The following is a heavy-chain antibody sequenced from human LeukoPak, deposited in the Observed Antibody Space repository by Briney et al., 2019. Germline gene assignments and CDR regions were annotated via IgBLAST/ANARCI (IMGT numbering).Heavy chain of an antibody. D-gene: IGHD2/OR15-2a*01. J-gene: IGHJ6*02. CDR3: ARVFYGVTNYGMDV. CDR1: GFTFSNYR. Sequence: GGSLRLSCAASGFTFSNYRMNWVRQAPGKGLEWVSFISSSSSYIYCADSVKGRFTISRDNAKNSLYLQMNSLRAEDTAVYYCARVFYGVTNYGMDVWGLGTTVTVSS. V-gene: IGHV3-21*01. CDR2: ISSSSSYI.